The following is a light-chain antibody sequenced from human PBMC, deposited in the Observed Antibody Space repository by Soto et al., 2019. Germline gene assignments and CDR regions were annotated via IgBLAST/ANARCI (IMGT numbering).Light chain of an antibody. CDR1: QSVFIS. CDR3: KHYQSWPA. CDR2: GAA. J-gene: IGKJ4*02. V-gene: IGKV3-15*01. Sequence: EIVMTQSPATLSVSLGERVTLSWRASQSVFISLAWYQQKPGQASMLLIYGAATMPIGIPDRFSVSGSGTEFTLTNSSLQSEDFAVYYCKHYQSWPAFGRGTIVEIK.